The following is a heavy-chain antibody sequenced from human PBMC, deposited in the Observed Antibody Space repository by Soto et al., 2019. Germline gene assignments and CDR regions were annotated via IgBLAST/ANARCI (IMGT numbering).Heavy chain of an antibody. V-gene: IGHV4-4*07. D-gene: IGHD3-22*01. CDR2: IYTSGST. Sequence: SETLSLTCTVSGGSISSYYWSWIRQPAGKGLEWIGRIYTSGSTNYNPSLKSRVTMSVDTSKNQFSLKLSSVTAADTAVYYCARTRGGITMITSRPAFVYWGEGTLVIVA. CDR1: GGSISSYY. CDR3: ARTRGGITMITSRPAFVY. J-gene: IGHJ4*02.